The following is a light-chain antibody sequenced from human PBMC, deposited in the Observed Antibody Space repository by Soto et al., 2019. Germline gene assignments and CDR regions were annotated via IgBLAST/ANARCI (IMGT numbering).Light chain of an antibody. Sequence: DIQMTQSPSSLSASVGDRVTITCQASQDISNYLNWYQQKPGKAPKLLIYDASNLETWVPSRFSGSGSGTDFTFTISSLKPEDIATYYCQQYDNLPRTFGQGTKQEIK. CDR2: DAS. J-gene: IGKJ2*01. V-gene: IGKV1-33*01. CDR1: QDISNY. CDR3: QQYDNLPRT.